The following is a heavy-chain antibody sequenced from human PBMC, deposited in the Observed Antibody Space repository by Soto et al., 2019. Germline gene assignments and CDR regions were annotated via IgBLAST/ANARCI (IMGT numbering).Heavy chain of an antibody. Sequence: QVQLVQSGDEVKKPGASVKVSCKASGYTFTSHDINWMRQATGQGLEWMGWMNPNSGHTNYAQKFQGRVTMTRDTAISTAYMELTNLRSEDTAIYYCASDMSTTWGQGTLVTVSS. J-gene: IGHJ5*02. CDR1: GYTFTSHD. CDR3: ASDMSTT. CDR2: MNPNSGHT. V-gene: IGHV1-8*01. D-gene: IGHD2-2*01.